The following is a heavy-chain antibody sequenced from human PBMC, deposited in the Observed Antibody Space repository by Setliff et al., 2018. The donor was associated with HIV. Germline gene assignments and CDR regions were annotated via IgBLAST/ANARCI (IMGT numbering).Heavy chain of an antibody. J-gene: IGHJ4*02. D-gene: IGHD1-26*01. CDR3: AREGGGYSGTYFNFHFDS. V-gene: IGHV4-34*01. CDR2: IDHSGNT. Sequence: SETLSLTCAVYGGSFSGYFWSWIRQPPGRGLEWIGEIDHSGNTNYNPSLKRRVTMSIDTSTNQFSLKLNSVTAADMATYYCAREGGGYSGTYFNFHFDSWGQGTLVTVSS. CDR1: GGSFSGYF.